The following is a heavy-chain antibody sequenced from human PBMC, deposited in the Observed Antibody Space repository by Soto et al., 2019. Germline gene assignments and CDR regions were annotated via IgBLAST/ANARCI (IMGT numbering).Heavy chain of an antibody. D-gene: IGHD6-19*01. CDR3: ARKYSSGWSTHYFDY. J-gene: IGHJ4*02. Sequence: SETLSLTCTVSGVSVSSYYWSWIRQPPGKGLEWLAYIYYSGHTNYNPSLKSRAKISVDTSKNQFSLNLTSLTAADTAVYYCARKYSSGWSTHYFDYWGQGTLVTV. CDR1: GVSVSSYY. V-gene: IGHV4-59*02. CDR2: IYYSGHT.